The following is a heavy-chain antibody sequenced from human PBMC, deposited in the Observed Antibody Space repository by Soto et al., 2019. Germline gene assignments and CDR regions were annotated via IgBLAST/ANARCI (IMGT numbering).Heavy chain of an antibody. J-gene: IGHJ4*02. CDR3: AKDRLAGNFDY. CDR1: GFTFNNYA. CDR2: ISATGGST. Sequence: PGGSLRLSRAASGFTFNNYAMNWVRQAPGKGLEWVATISATGGSTYYADSVKGRFTISRDNSKNTLYLQMNGLRVEDTAVYYCAKDRLAGNFDYWGQGTQVTVSS. V-gene: IGHV3-23*01.